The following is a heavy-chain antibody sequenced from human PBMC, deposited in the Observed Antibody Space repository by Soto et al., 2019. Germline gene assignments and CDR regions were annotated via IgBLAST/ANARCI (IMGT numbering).Heavy chain of an antibody. CDR3: ARHFPRPYYFDY. CDR2: IYYSGST. CDR1: GGSISSYY. J-gene: IGHJ4*02. V-gene: IGHV4-59*08. Sequence: TSETLSLICTVSGGSISSYYWSWIRQPPGKGLEWIGYIYYSGSTNYNPSLKSRVTISVDTSKNQFSLKLSSVTAADTAVYYCARHFPRPYYFDYWGQGTLVTVSS.